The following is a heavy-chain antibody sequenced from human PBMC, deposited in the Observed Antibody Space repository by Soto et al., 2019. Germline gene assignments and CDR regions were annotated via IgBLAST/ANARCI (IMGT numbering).Heavy chain of an antibody. CDR2: INYRGTT. CDR3: ARDAPGEAPY. J-gene: IGHJ4*02. CDR1: GGSITNGDYY. V-gene: IGHV4-31*03. Sequence: QVQLQESGPGLVRPSQTLSLTCTVSGGSITNGDYYWNWIRQHPGKGLEWIGYINYRGTTFYNPSLKSRVXXXXXXXXXXXXXXXSSVTAADTAVYFCARDAPGEAPYWGQGTLVTVSS. D-gene: IGHD2-2*01.